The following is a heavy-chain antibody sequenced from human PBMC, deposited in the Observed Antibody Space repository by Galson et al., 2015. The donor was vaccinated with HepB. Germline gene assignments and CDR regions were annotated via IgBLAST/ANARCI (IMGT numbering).Heavy chain of an antibody. J-gene: IGHJ4*02. CDR1: GFTFSSYG. CDR2: ISYDGSNK. V-gene: IGHV3-30*18. Sequence: SLRLSCAASGFTFSSYGMHWVRQAPGKGLEWVAVISYDGSNKYYADSVKGRFTISRDSSKNTLYLQMNSLRAEDTAVYYCAKVGIAAAGEGDFDYWGQGTLVTVSS. D-gene: IGHD6-13*01. CDR3: AKVGIAAAGEGDFDY.